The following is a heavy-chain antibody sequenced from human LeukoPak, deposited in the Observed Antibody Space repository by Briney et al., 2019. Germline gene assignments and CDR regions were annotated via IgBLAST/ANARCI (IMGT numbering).Heavy chain of an antibody. D-gene: IGHD3-22*01. J-gene: IGHJ4*02. Sequence: GGSLRLSCAASGFTFSIYAMSWVRQAPGKGLEWVSAISGSGGSTYYADSVKGRFTISRDNSKNTLYLQMNSLRAEDTAVYYCATGTYYYDSSGYPYVDYWGQGTLVTVSS. CDR3: ATGTYYYDSSGYPYVDY. CDR2: ISGSGGST. V-gene: IGHV3-23*01. CDR1: GFTFSIYA.